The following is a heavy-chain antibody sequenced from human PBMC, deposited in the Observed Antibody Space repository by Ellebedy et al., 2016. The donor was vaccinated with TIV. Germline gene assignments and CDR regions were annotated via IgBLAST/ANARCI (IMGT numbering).Heavy chain of an antibody. J-gene: IGHJ5*02. Sequence: ASVKVSCXASGYTFTSYDINWVRQATGQGLEWMGWMNPNSGNTGYAQKFQGRVTMTRNTSISTAYMELSSLRSEDTAVYYCARRPLRAAVAGSNWFDPWGQGTLVTVSS. D-gene: IGHD6-19*01. CDR1: GYTFTSYD. CDR3: ARRPLRAAVAGSNWFDP. CDR2: MNPNSGNT. V-gene: IGHV1-8*01.